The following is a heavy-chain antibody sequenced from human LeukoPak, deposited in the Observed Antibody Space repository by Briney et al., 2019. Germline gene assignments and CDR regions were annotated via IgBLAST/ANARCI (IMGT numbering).Heavy chain of an antibody. CDR1: GGTFSSYA. D-gene: IGHD3-22*01. CDR2: FDPEDGET. Sequence: ASVKVSCKASGGTFSSYAISWVRQAPGKGLEWMGGFDPEDGETIYAQKFQGRVTMTEDTSTDTAYMELSSLRSEDTAVYYCATTHHWDSSGYYFFWGQGTLVTVSS. J-gene: IGHJ4*02. CDR3: ATTHHWDSSGYYFF. V-gene: IGHV1-24*01.